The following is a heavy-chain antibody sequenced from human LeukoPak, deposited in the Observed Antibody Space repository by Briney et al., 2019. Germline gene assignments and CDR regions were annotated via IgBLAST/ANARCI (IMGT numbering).Heavy chain of an antibody. CDR2: ISGSGGST. D-gene: IGHD3-10*01. J-gene: IGHJ4*02. Sequence: GGSLRLSCAASGFTFSSYAMSWVRQAPGKGLEWVSAISGSGGSTYYADSVEGRFTISRDNSKNTLYLQMDSLRAEDTAIYYCADFGSGSYCFDYWGQGTLVTVSS. V-gene: IGHV3-23*01. CDR3: ADFGSGSYCFDY. CDR1: GFTFSSYA.